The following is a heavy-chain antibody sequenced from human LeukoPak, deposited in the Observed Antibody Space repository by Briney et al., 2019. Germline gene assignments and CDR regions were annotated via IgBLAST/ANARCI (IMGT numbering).Heavy chain of an antibody. V-gene: IGHV4-34*01. Sequence: PSETLSLTCAVSGGSFSGYYWSWIRQPPGKGLEWIGEINHSGSTNYNPSLKSRVTISVDTSKNQFSLKLSSVTAADTAVYYCARAGYSSSWYGTTFDIWGQGTMVTVSS. J-gene: IGHJ3*02. CDR3: ARAGYSSSWYGTTFDI. D-gene: IGHD6-13*01. CDR1: GGSFSGYY. CDR2: INHSGST.